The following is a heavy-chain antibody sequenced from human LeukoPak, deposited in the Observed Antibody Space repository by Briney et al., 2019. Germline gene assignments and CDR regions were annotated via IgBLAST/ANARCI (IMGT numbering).Heavy chain of an antibody. CDR2: IRNKANSYTT. V-gene: IGHV3-72*01. CDR3: TRLVGAND. CDR1: GFTFSDHA. Sequence: AGGSLRLSCAASGFTFSDHAMDWVRQAPGKGLEWVGRIRNKANSYTTEYAASVQGRFTVSRDDSKNSLYLQMNSTKTEDTAVYYCTRLVGANDWGQGTLVTVSS. D-gene: IGHD1-26*01. J-gene: IGHJ4*02.